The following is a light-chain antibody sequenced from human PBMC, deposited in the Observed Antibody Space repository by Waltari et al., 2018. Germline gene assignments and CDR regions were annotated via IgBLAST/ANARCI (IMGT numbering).Light chain of an antibody. V-gene: IGLV3-21*03. CDR2: ADS. J-gene: IGLJ2*01. CDR3: QVWDSSSDHPGV. CDR1: NIGSKS. Sequence: SYVLTQPPSVSVAPGKTARITCGGNNIGSKSVHWYQQKPGQAPVLVVYADSDRPSGIPERFPVSNSGNTATMTISRVEAGDEADYYCQVWDSSSDHPGVFGGGTKLTVL.